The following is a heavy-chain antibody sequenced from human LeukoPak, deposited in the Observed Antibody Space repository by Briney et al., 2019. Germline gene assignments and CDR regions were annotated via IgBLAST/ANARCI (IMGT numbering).Heavy chain of an antibody. V-gene: IGHV3-33*01. Sequence: GGSLRLSCAAAGFTFSNHCMHWVRQAPGKGLEWVALIWYDGTKKYYADSVKGRLTISRDNSKNTLYLEMNSLRAEDTAVYYCARDRAVRYFDYWGQGTLVTVSS. CDR2: IWYDGTKK. CDR3: ARDRAVRYFDY. CDR1: GFTFSNHC. D-gene: IGHD3-16*02. J-gene: IGHJ4*02.